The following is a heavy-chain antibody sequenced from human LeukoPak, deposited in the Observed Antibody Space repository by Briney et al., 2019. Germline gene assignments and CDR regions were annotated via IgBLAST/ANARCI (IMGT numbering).Heavy chain of an antibody. CDR3: ARDQRLGDFDY. CDR1: GFTFSSYG. V-gene: IGHV3-33*01. D-gene: IGHD3-16*01. CDR2: IWYDGSNK. J-gene: IGHJ4*02. Sequence: PGRSLRLSCAASGFTFSSYGMHCVRQAPGKGLEWVAVIWYDGSNKYYADSVKGRFTISRDNSKNTLYLQMNSLRAEDTAVYYCARDQRLGDFDYWGQGTLVTVSS.